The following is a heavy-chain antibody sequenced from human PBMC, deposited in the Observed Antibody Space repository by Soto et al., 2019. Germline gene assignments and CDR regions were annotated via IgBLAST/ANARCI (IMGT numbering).Heavy chain of an antibody. CDR1: GFTFRNYA. D-gene: IGHD2-15*01. CDR3: ARGDREDILVVFGARPGEYGIDI. J-gene: IGHJ6*02. CDR2: IAYDGSNA. Sequence: QVQLVESGGGVVQPGGSLRLSCAASGFTFRNYAMHWVRQAPGKGLECLAVIAYDGSNAFYRDSVKGRFTISRDNSKNTLYLHMNSLRSEDTGVYYWARGDREDILVVFGARPGEYGIDIWGQGTTVTVSS. V-gene: IGHV3-30-3*01.